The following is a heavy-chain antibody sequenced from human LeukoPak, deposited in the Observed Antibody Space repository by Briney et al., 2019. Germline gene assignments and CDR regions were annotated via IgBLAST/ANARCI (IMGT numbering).Heavy chain of an antibody. V-gene: IGHV1-2*02. CDR1: GYTFTGYY. J-gene: IGHJ5*02. CDR2: INPNSGGT. CDR3: ARDGRRVGNVLVPAAILNWFDP. Sequence: ASVKVSCKASGYTFTGYYMHWVRQAPGQGLEWMGSINPNSGGTNYAQKFQGRVTMTRDTSISTAYMELSRLRSDDTAVYYCARDGRRVGNVLVPAAILNWFDPWGQGTLVTVSS. D-gene: IGHD2-2*02.